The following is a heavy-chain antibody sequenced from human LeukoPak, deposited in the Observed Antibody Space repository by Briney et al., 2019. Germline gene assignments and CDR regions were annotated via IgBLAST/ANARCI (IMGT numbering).Heavy chain of an antibody. Sequence: GGSLRLSCAASGFTFSGSAMHWVRQASGKGLEWVARIRSKANSYATAYPESVKGRFTISRYDSKNTAYPQINSLKTEDTAVYYCARSTLGIEFHYWGQGSLVTVSS. J-gene: IGHJ4*02. V-gene: IGHV3-73*01. D-gene: IGHD7-27*01. CDR2: IRSKANSYAT. CDR3: ARSTLGIEFHY. CDR1: GFTFSGSA.